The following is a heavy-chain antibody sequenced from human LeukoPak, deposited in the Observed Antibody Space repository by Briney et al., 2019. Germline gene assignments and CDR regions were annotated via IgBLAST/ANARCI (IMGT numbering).Heavy chain of an antibody. V-gene: IGHV4-39*02. Sequence: KPSETLSLTCSVSGAPNSSPDSCWSWIRQSPGKGLEWVGSIYYSGNTYYNPSLESRVTISLDTSNNYLSLRMNSVSATDTAVYYCARGATTAEPGDNWGPGTLCSVSS. J-gene: IGHJ1*01. CDR2: IYYSGNT. D-gene: IGHD2-21*02. CDR1: GAPNSSPDSC. CDR3: ARGATTAEPGDN.